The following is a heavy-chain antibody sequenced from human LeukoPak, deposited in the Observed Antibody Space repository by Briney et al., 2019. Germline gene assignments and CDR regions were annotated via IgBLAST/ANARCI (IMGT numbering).Heavy chain of an antibody. D-gene: IGHD2-15*01. CDR1: GFTVSSSY. V-gene: IGHV3-53*01. Sequence: GGSLRLSCAASGFTVSSSYMYWVRQASGKGLEWVSFFYRGDSTYYAESVRGRFTTSRDNSKNTLYLLMNSLIPEDTAVYYCAREVVSIPSYFESWGQGTLVTVSS. J-gene: IGHJ4*02. CDR2: FYRGDST. CDR3: AREVVSIPSYFES.